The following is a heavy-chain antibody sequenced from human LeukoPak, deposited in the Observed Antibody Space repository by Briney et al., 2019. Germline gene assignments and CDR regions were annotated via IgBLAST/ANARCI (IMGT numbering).Heavy chain of an antibody. V-gene: IGHV4-4*07. D-gene: IGHD6-19*01. CDR3: ARIQYSSGWYYFDY. CDR2: IYTSGST. J-gene: IGHJ4*02. Sequence: SETLSLTCTVSGGSISIYYWSWIRQPAGKGLGWIGRIYTSGSTNYNPSLKSRVTMSVDTSKNQFSLKLSSVTAADTAVYYCARIQYSSGWYYFDYWGQGTLVTVSS. CDR1: GGSISIYY.